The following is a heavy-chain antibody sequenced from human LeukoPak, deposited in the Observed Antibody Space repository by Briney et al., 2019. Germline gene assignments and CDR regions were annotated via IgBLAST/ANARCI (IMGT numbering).Heavy chain of an antibody. D-gene: IGHD3-22*01. CDR2: INHSGST. CDR1: GGSFSGYY. CDR3: ARDSEDDSSGYYYGSFDY. Sequence: SETLSLTCAVYGGSFSGYYWGWIRQPPGKGLEWIGEINHSGSTNYNPSLKSRVTISVDTSKNQFSLKLSSVTAADTAVYYCARDSEDDSSGYYYGSFDYWGQGTLVTVSS. J-gene: IGHJ4*02. V-gene: IGHV4-34*01.